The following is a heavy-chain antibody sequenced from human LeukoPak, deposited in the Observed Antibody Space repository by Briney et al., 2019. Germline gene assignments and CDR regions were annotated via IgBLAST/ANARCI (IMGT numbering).Heavy chain of an antibody. V-gene: IGHV4-4*07. CDR1: GGSISSYY. J-gene: IGHJ4*02. CDR3: ARGDFEGSYYDFWSGYSN. D-gene: IGHD3-3*01. Sequence: SETLSLTCTVSGGSISSYYWSWIRQPAGKGLEWIGRIYTSGSTNYNPSLKSRVTMSVDTSKDQFSLKLSSVTAADTAVYYCARGDFEGSYYDFWSGYSNWGQGTLVTVSS. CDR2: IYTSGST.